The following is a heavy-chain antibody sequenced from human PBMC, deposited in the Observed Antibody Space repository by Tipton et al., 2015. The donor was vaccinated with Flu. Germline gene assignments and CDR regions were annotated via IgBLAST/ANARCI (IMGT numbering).Heavy chain of an antibody. D-gene: IGHD6-6*01. V-gene: IGHV3-23*01. J-gene: IGHJ4*02. CDR2: ISGNGGST. Sequence: SLRLSCAASGFTFSTYVMSWVRQAPGKGLEWVSAISGNGGSTHYADSVKGRFTISRDNSKNTLSLQMNSLRAEDTAVYYCAKWRGGTSSSSDYWGQGTLVTVSS. CDR1: GFTFSTYV. CDR3: AKWRGGTSSSSDY.